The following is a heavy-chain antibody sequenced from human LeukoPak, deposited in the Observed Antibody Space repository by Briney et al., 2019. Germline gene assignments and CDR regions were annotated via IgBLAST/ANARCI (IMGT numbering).Heavy chain of an antibody. V-gene: IGHV3-53*01. Sequence: PGAALRLYCAASGLTVRSDYMSWVRQAPGKGVEWVSIHRGNRETFYAESVKGQFTLSRDSSRNTVYLHLNNLKVEDTAMYYWARASWVSSIDAVRWGQGTLVTASS. CDR1: GLTVRSDY. D-gene: IGHD6-19*01. CDR2: HRGNRET. CDR3: ARASWVSSIDAVR. J-gene: IGHJ4*02.